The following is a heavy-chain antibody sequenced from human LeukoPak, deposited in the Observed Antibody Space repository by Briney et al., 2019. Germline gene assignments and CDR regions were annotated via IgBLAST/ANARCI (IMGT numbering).Heavy chain of an antibody. CDR3: ARGQRTPPDYFDY. Sequence: GGSLRLSCVISGFSFTDYAIHWVRQAPGKGLEYVSAVSDNGGTIYYAISVKGRFTISRDNSKNTVYFQMGSLRPEDMGVYYCARGQRTPPDYFDYRGQGTLVTVSS. V-gene: IGHV3-64*01. CDR1: GFSFTDYA. D-gene: IGHD1-1*01. J-gene: IGHJ4*02. CDR2: VSDNGGTI.